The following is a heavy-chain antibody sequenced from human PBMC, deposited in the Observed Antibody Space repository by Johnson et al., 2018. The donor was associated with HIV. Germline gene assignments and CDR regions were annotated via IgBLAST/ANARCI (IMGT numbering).Heavy chain of an antibody. Sequence: VQVVESGGGLVQPGGSLRLSCAASGFTFSSTWMSWVRQAPGKGLEFVANINQDGSVRNYVDSVKGRFTISRDNTKNSLYLQMNSLRAEDTAVYYCARDPGSSAFDIWGQGTMVTVSS. D-gene: IGHD3-10*01. CDR1: GFTFSSTW. J-gene: IGHJ3*02. V-gene: IGHV3-7*05. CDR3: ARDPGSSAFDI. CDR2: INQDGSVR.